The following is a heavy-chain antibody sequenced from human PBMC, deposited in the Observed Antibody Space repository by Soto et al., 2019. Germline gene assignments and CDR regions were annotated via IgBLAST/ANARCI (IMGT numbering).Heavy chain of an antibody. J-gene: IGHJ3*02. D-gene: IGHD2-2*01. Sequence: PRESLKISCKGSGYSFTSYWIGWVRQMPGKGLEWMGIIYPGDSDTRYSPSFQGQVTISADRSISTAYLQWNSLKASDTAMYYCARDRGYCSSTSCRHAFDIWGQGTMVTVSS. CDR1: GYSFTSYW. CDR2: IYPGDSDT. V-gene: IGHV5-51*01. CDR3: ARDRGYCSSTSCRHAFDI.